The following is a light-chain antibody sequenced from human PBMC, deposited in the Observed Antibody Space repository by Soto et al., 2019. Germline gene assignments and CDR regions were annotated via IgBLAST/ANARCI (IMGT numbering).Light chain of an antibody. CDR3: SSYTSSSTLA. Sequence: QSVLTQPASVSGSPGHAITISCTGTSSDVGGYNYVSWYQQQPGKAPKLMIYDVSNRPSGVSNRFSGSKSGNTASLTISGRQAEDEADYYCSSYTSSSTLAFGGGTKLTVL. CDR2: DVS. V-gene: IGLV2-14*01. J-gene: IGLJ2*01. CDR1: SSDVGGYNY.